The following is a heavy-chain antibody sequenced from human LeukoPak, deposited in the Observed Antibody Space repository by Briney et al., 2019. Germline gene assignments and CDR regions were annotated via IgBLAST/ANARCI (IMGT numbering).Heavy chain of an antibody. J-gene: IGHJ4*02. CDR1: GASVSSSNYY. CDR3: ARDYCTTTRCYPNYFDY. Sequence: SETRSLTCTVSGASVSSSNYYWSWIRQPPAKGLEWIGYIYYSGSTNYNPSLKSRVTISVDTSKNQFSLKLSSVTAADTAVYYCARDYCTTTRCYPNYFDYWGQGTMVTVSS. D-gene: IGHD2-2*01. CDR2: IYYSGST. V-gene: IGHV4-61*01.